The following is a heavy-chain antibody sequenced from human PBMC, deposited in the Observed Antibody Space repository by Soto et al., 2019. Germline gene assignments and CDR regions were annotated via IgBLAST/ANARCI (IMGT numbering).Heavy chain of an antibody. V-gene: IGHV3-48*02. J-gene: IGHJ5*02. D-gene: IGHD3-10*01. CDR2: ISSSSSTI. CDR3: ASEIHSRGAGWFDP. CDR1: GFTFSSYS. Sequence: EVQLVESGGGLVQPGGSLRLSCAASGFTFSSYSMNWVRQAPGKGLEWVSYISSSSSTIYYADSVKGRFTISRDNAKNSRYRQMNSLGDEDTAVYYCASEIHSRGAGWFDPWGQGTLVTGAS.